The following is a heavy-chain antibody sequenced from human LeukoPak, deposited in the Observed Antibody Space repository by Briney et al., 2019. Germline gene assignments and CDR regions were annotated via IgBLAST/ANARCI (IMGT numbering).Heavy chain of an antibody. CDR2: INHSGST. CDR3: ARRPRGVIIKSWFES. CDR1: GFTFSIYG. D-gene: IGHD3-10*01. V-gene: IGHV4-34*01. J-gene: IGHJ5*01. Sequence: GTLRLSCAASGFTFSIYGMNWIRQSPGKGLEWIGEINHSGSTYYNPSLKSRVTILLDTSKNQFSLKLSSVTAADTAVYYCARRPRGVIIKSWFESWGQGTLVTVSS.